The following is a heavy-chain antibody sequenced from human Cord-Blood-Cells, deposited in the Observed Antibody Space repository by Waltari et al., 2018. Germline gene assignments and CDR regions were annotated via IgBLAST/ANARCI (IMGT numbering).Heavy chain of an antibody. CDR1: GGSFSGYY. CDR3: ARGGIVVAGPDFDY. V-gene: IGHV4-34*01. Sequence: QVQLQQWGAGLLKPSETLSLTCAVYGGSFSGYYWSWIRQPPGKGLEWIGEINHSGRTNYNPSLKSRFTISVDTSKNQFSLKLSSVTAADTAVYYCARGGIVVAGPDFDYWGQGTLVTVSS. CDR2: INHSGRT. J-gene: IGHJ4*02. D-gene: IGHD6-19*01.